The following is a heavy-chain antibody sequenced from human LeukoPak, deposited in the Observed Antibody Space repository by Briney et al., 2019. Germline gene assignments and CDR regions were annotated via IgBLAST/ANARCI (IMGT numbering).Heavy chain of an antibody. CDR3: ARGVMDYDILTGYYLDY. D-gene: IGHD3-9*01. Sequence: GASVKVSCKASGYTFTGYYMHWVRQAPGQGLEWMGWISAYNGNTNYAQKLQGRVTMTTDTSTSTAYMELRSLRSDDTAVYYCARGVMDYDILTGYYLDYWGQGTLVTVSS. J-gene: IGHJ4*02. CDR2: ISAYNGNT. CDR1: GYTFTGYY. V-gene: IGHV1-18*04.